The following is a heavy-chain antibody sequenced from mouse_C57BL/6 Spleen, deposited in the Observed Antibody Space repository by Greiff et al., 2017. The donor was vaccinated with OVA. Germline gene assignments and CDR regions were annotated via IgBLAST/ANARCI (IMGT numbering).Heavy chain of an antibody. V-gene: IGHV5-16*01. CDR2: INYDGSST. D-gene: IGHD2-4*01. CDR1: GFTFSDYY. J-gene: IGHJ1*03. Sequence: DVKLVESEGGLVQPGSSMKLSCTASGFTFSDYYMAWVRQVPEKGLEWVANINYDGSSTYYLDSLKSRFIISRDNAKNILYLQMSSLKSEDTATYYCAREAIYYDYDGYFDVWGTGTTVTVSS. CDR3: AREAIYYDYDGYFDV.